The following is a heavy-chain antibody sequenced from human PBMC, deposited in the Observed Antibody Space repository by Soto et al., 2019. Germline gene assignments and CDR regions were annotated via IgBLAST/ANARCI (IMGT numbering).Heavy chain of an antibody. CDR2: ISYAGNDN. Sequence: WWSLRLSCSASVFTLSSYVMHWFRQAPGKGLEWVARISYAGNDNYYADSVKGRFTISRDNSKKTLYLQMTSLRADDTAVYYCARDRQQWLEPAGGALPFWGQGTMVTVSS. CDR3: ARDRQQWLEPAGGALPF. D-gene: IGHD6-19*01. J-gene: IGHJ3*01. CDR1: VFTLSSYV. V-gene: IGHV3-30-3*01.